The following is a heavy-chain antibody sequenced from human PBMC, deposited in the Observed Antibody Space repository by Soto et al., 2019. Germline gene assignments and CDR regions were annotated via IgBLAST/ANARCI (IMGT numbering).Heavy chain of an antibody. J-gene: IGHJ4*02. CDR2: ISSSGSTI. D-gene: IGHD6-13*01. V-gene: IGHV3-11*01. CDR3: ASDETLAAGKCFGY. CDR1: GFTFSDYY. Sequence: GGSLRLSCAASGFTFSDYYMSWIRQAPGKGLEWVSYISSSGSTIYYADSVKGRFTISRDNAKNSLYLQMNSLRAEDTAVYYCASDETLAAGKCFGYWGQGTLVTVSS.